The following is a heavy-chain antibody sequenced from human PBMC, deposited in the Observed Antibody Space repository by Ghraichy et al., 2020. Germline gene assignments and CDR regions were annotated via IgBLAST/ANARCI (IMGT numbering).Heavy chain of an antibody. V-gene: IGHV3-74*01. Sequence: GESLNISCAVSEFTFSYYWMHWVRQAPGKGLVWVSRINSDGSTTTYADSVKGRFTISRDNAKNTLYLQMNSLRAEDTAVYYCATSTGITGTHYYMDVWGKGTTVTVSS. CDR1: EFTFSYYW. CDR3: ATSTGITGTHYYMDV. CDR2: INSDGSTT. D-gene: IGHD1-7*01. J-gene: IGHJ6*03.